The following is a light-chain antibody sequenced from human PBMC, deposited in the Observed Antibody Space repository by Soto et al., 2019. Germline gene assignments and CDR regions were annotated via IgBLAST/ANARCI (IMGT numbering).Light chain of an antibody. Sequence: EIVVTQSPGTLSLSPGESATLSCRASQTFXSFYLAWYLQNPGQAPRLLXANGSSTATGSPDRLSGSGSVTDFTLTISRLDPQYFAVYYFQQRSNGTSTFGQGTRLEIK. J-gene: IGKJ5*01. V-gene: IGKV3D-20*02. CDR2: NGS. CDR1: QTFXSFY. CDR3: QQRSNGTST.